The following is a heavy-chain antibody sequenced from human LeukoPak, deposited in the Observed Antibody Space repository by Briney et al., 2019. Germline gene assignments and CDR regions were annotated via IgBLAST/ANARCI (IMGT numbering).Heavy chain of an antibody. V-gene: IGHV4-59*12. CDR3: ARGLGDYVWGSYRSNGAFDI. Sequence: SETLSLTCTVSGGSISSYYWSWIRQPPGKGLEWIGYIYYSGSTNYKSSLKSRVTISVDTSKNQFSLKLNSVTAADTAVYYCARGLGDYVWGSYRSNGAFDIWGQGTMVTVSS. CDR1: GGSISSYY. J-gene: IGHJ3*02. CDR2: IYYSGST. D-gene: IGHD3-16*02.